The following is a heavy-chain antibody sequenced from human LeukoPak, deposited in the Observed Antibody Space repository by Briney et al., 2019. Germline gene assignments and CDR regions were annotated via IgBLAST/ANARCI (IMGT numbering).Heavy chain of an antibody. D-gene: IGHD1-20*01. Sequence: GGSLRLSCAAAGFTFSNYYVHWVRQPPGKGLVWVSRINSDGRDTTYVDSVKGRFTISRDNAKNTVYLQMNSLRAEDTAVYYCATFGYNWNLGYWGQGTLVTVSS. CDR3: ATFGYNWNLGY. V-gene: IGHV3-74*03. CDR1: GFTFSNYY. CDR2: INSDGRDT. J-gene: IGHJ4*02.